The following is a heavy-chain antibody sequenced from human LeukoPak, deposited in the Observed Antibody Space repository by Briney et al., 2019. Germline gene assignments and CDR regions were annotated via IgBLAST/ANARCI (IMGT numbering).Heavy chain of an antibody. CDR2: FDPEDGET. CDR3: ATPVLAVAGVVFDY. J-gene: IGHJ4*02. V-gene: IGHV1-24*01. Sequence: ASVKVSCKVSGYTLTELSMHWVRQAPGKGLEWMGGFDPEDGETIYAQKFQGRVTMTEDTSTDTAYMELSSLRSEDTAVCYCATPVLAVAGVVFDYWGQGTLVTVSS. D-gene: IGHD6-19*01. CDR1: GYTLTELS.